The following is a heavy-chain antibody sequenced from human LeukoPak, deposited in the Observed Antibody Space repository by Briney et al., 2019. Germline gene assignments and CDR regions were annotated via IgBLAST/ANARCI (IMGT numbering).Heavy chain of an antibody. D-gene: IGHD3-16*01. J-gene: IGHJ3*02. Sequence: ASVKVSCKVSGYTLTELSMHWVRQAPGQGLEWMGGFDPEDGETIYAQKFQGRVTMTEDTSTDTAYMELSSLRSEDTAVYYCATVGGGSYDAFDIWGQGTMVTVSS. CDR3: ATVGGGSYDAFDI. CDR2: FDPEDGET. CDR1: GYTLTELS. V-gene: IGHV1-24*01.